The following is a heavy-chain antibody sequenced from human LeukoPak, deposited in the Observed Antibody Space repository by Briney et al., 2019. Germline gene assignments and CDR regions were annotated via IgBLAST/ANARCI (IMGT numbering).Heavy chain of an antibody. V-gene: IGHV3-7*01. CDR2: IKQDGSEK. J-gene: IGHJ6*02. Sequence: GGSLRLSCAASGFTFSSYWMSWVRQAPGKGLEWVANIKQDGSEKYYVDSVKGRFTISRDNAKNSLYLQMNSLRAEDTAVYYCAREQYDFWSGCMDVWGQGTTVTVSS. CDR1: GFTFSSYW. D-gene: IGHD3-3*01. CDR3: AREQYDFWSGCMDV.